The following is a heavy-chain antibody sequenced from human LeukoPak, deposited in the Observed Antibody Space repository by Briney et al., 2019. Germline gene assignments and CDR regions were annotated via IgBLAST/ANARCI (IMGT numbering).Heavy chain of an antibody. V-gene: IGHV4-31*03. CDR2: IYYSGST. CDR3: ARGGELNSNWFDP. D-gene: IGHD1-26*01. Sequence: PQTLSLTCTVSGGSISSGGYYWSWIRQHPGKGLEWTGYIYYSGSTYYNPSLQSRVTISVDTSKSQSSLKLSSVTAADTAVYYWARGGELNSNWFDPWGQGTLVTVSS. CDR1: GGSISSGGYY. J-gene: IGHJ5*02.